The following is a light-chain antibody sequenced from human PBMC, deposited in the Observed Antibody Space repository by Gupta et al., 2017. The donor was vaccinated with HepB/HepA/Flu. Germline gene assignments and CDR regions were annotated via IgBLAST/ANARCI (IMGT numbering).Light chain of an antibody. J-gene: IGKJ4*01. CDR1: LSISGW. CDR2: KAS. Sequence: DIQLTQSPYIPSVSVGDRVIITCRASLSISGWLVWYQQKPGKAPNLLIYKASALESGVPSRFSGSGFGTEFTLTISSLQPDDYGTYYCQQYSSYPLTFGGGTKVEIK. CDR3: QQYSSYPLT. V-gene: IGKV1-5*03.